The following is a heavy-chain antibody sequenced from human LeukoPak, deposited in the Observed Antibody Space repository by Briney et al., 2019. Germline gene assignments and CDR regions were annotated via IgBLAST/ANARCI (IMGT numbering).Heavy chain of an antibody. CDR3: ARDKRSAGDYYDSSGPWYAFDI. D-gene: IGHD3-22*01. CDR2: INPSGGST. J-gene: IGHJ3*02. Sequence: ASVKVSCKTSGYSFTSHLMHWVRQAPGQGLEWMGMINPSGGSTSYAQKFQGRVTMTRDTSTSTVYVELSSLRSEDTAVYYCARDKRSAGDYYDSSGPWYAFDIWGQGTMVTVSS. CDR1: GYSFTSHL. V-gene: IGHV1-46*01.